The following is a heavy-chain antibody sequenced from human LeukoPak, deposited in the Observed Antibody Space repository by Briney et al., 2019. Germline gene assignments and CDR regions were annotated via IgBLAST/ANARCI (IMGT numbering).Heavy chain of an antibody. CDR2: IYTSGST. CDR3: ARASDDFGDYGFDY. D-gene: IGHD4-17*01. V-gene: IGHV4-4*07. J-gene: IGHJ4*02. Sequence: FETLSLTCTVSGGSISNYYWNWIRQPAGKGLEWIGRIYTSGSTNHNPSLKSRLTMSMDTSKNQFYLRLSSVTAADTAVYYCARASDDFGDYGFDYWGQGTLVTVSS. CDR1: GGSISNYY.